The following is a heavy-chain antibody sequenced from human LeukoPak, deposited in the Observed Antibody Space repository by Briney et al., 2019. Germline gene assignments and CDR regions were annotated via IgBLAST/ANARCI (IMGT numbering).Heavy chain of an antibody. J-gene: IGHJ4*02. CDR3: ARGVSYYGLGSYEDY. Sequence: ASVKVSCKASGYTFTSYGISWVRQAPGQGLEWMGWISAYNGNTDYAQKLQGRVIMTTDTTTSTAYMELRSLRSDDTAVYYCARGVSYYGLGSYEDYWGQGTLVTVSS. D-gene: IGHD3-10*01. CDR2: ISAYNGNT. V-gene: IGHV1-18*04. CDR1: GYTFTSYG.